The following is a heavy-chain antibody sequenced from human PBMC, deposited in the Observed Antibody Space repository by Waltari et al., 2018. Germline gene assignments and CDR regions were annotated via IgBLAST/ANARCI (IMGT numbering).Heavy chain of an antibody. CDR1: GFTFSSYA. J-gene: IGHJ3*02. D-gene: IGHD6-6*01. Sequence: EVQLLESGGGLVQPGGSLRLSCAASGFTFSSYAMSWVRQAPGKGLEWVSVSYIGGSTYYADSVKGRFTISRDNSKNTLYLQMNSLRAEDTAVYYCAKDSPSSSGAFDIWGQGTMVTVSS. CDR3: AKDSPSSSGAFDI. V-gene: IGHV3-23*03. CDR2: SYIGGST.